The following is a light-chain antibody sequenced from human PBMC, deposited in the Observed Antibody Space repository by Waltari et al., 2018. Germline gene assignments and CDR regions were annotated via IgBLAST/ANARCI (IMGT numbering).Light chain of an antibody. CDR1: SSNIGARSD. CDR3: QSYDSSLSVL. CDR2: GNT. J-gene: IGLJ2*01. Sequence: QSVLTQPPSVSGAPGQSVTISCTGSSSNIGARSDVHWYQQVPGAAPKLLIYGNTNRPSGVPDRFSGSKSGTSASLAITGLQAEDEADYYCQSYDSSLSVLFGGGTKLTVL. V-gene: IGLV1-40*01.